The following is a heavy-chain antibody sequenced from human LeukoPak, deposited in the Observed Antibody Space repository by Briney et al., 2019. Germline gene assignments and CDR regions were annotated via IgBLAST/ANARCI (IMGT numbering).Heavy chain of an antibody. Sequence: SETLSLTCTVSCGPISSYYWSWIRQPPGKGLEWIGYIYYSGSTNYNPSLKSRVTISVDTSKTQFSLKLRSETAADTAVYYCARGRAVAGTKYNWFEPWGQGTLVTVSS. J-gene: IGHJ5*02. CDR1: CGPISSYY. D-gene: IGHD6-19*01. V-gene: IGHV4-59*01. CDR2: IYYSGST. CDR3: ARGRAVAGTKYNWFEP.